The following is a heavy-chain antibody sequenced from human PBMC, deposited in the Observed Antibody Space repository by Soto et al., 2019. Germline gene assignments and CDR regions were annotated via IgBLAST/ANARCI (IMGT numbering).Heavy chain of an antibody. D-gene: IGHD2-21*01. J-gene: IGHJ4*02. CDR1: GVTISTYY. Sequence: SETLSLTCAVSGVTISTYYWSWIRQPPGKGLEWIGYNYHSGTTNYNPSLKSRVTISVDTSKNQFSLRLTSVTAADTAIYYCVREAYFGDGHANDHWGQGILVTVS. CDR3: VREAYFGDGHANDH. V-gene: IGHV4-59*01. CDR2: NYHSGTT.